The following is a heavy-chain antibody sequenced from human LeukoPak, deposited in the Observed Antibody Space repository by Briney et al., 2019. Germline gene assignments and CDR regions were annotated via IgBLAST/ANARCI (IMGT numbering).Heavy chain of an antibody. V-gene: IGHV3-7*03. CDR1: GFTFSSYA. D-gene: IGHD3-22*01. CDR2: IHQHGSKE. Sequence: PGGSLRLSCAASGFTFSSYAMSWVRQAPGKGLEWVANIHQHGSKENYLDSVKGRFTISRDNAKSSIYLQMNSLKTEDTAVYYCTRRYYHDSSGHFHFDYWGQGTLVTVPS. J-gene: IGHJ4*02. CDR3: TRRYYHDSSGHFHFDY.